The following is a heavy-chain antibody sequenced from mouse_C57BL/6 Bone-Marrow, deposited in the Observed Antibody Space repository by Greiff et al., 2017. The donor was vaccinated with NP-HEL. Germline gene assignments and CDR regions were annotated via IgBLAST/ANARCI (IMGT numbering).Heavy chain of an antibody. CDR2: IDPANGNT. CDR1: GFHIKNTY. Sequence: EVQLQQSVAELVRPGASVKLSCTASGFHIKNTYLHWVKQRPEQGLEWIGRIDPANGNTTYAPKFQGKATITADTSSNTAYLQLSSLTSEDTAIYYCARSIITTVSSWGFAYWGQGTLVTVSA. J-gene: IGHJ3*01. D-gene: IGHD1-1*01. CDR3: ARSIITTVSSWGFAY. V-gene: IGHV14-3*01.